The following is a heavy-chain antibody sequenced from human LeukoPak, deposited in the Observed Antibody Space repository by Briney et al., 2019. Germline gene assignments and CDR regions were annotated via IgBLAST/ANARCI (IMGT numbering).Heavy chain of an antibody. J-gene: IGHJ3*02. CDR3: AKTTLAVASTGYAFDM. V-gene: IGHV3-7*01. CDR1: GFTFSNFW. Sequence: GGSLRLSCAASGFTFSNFWMSWVRLTPGMGLEWVANIKPDGSEKYYMDSVKGRFTISRDNAKKSMYLQMNFLRAEDTALYYCAKTTLAVASTGYAFDMWGQGTMVTVSS. D-gene: IGHD6-19*01. CDR2: IKPDGSEK.